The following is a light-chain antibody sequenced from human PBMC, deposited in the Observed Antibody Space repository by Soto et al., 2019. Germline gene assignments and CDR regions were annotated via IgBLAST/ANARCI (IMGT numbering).Light chain of an antibody. CDR3: QQCVIWPLFT. CDR1: QSVGSS. Sequence: EIVLTQSPATLSLSPGERASLSCRASQSVGSSLAWYQHKPGQAPRLLIYDVSNRATGIPARFSGSGSGTDFPLTISSLEPEDFAVYYCQQCVIWPLFTFGPGTTGDIK. J-gene: IGKJ3*01. CDR2: DVS. V-gene: IGKV3-11*01.